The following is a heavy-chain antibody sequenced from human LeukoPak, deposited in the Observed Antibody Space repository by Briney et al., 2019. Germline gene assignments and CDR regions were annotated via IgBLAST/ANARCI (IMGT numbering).Heavy chain of an antibody. V-gene: IGHV3-7*01. CDR1: GFPFSSYW. D-gene: IGHD3-10*01. Sequence: GGSLRLSCAASGFPFSSYWMSWVRQAPGKGLEWVANIKQDGSEKYYVDSVKGRFTISRDNAKNSLYLQMNSLRAEDTAVYYCARAFPFASGGYWGQGTLVTVSS. CDR2: IKQDGSEK. CDR3: ARAFPFASGGY. J-gene: IGHJ4*02.